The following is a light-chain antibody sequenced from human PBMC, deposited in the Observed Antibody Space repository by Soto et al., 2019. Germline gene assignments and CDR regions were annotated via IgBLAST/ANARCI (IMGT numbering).Light chain of an antibody. CDR2: GAS. J-gene: IGKJ1*01. V-gene: IGKV3-20*01. Sequence: EIVPTQTPTTLSTSQYKTLTGSFRASQSVSKNYLAWYQQKPGQAPRLLIYGASNRATGIPDRFSGSESGTDFTLTVSRLEPEDSAVYCCQQYGKQTRRLGEGTKVDIK. CDR1: QSVSKNY. CDR3: QQYGKQTRR.